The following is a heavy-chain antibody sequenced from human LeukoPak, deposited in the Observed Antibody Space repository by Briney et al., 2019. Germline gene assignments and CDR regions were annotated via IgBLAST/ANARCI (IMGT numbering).Heavy chain of an antibody. J-gene: IGHJ5*02. Sequence: GGSLRLSCAASVLTFSSYAMHWVRPAPGKGLEYVSAISSNGGSTYNANSVKGRFTIYRDNSKNTLSLHMGSLRAEDTAVYYCRPDWLDPCGEGNLVTLSS. CDR1: VLTFSSYA. CDR3: RPDWLDP. V-gene: IGHV3-64*01. CDR2: ISSNGGST.